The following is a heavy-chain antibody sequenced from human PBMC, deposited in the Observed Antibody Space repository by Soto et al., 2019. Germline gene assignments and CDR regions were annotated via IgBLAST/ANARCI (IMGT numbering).Heavy chain of an antibody. CDR3: AKLLWGIYRYTPYYYYYGMDV. CDR2: IRGSGGST. V-gene: IGHV3-23*01. CDR1: GFTFSSYA. Sequence: GGSLRLSCAASGFTFSSYAMSWVRQAPGKGLEWVSAIRGSGGSTYYADSVKGRFTISRDNSKNTLYLQMNSLRAEDTAVYYCAKLLWGIYRYTPYYYYYGMDVWGQGTTVTVSS. J-gene: IGHJ6*02. D-gene: IGHD3-16*02.